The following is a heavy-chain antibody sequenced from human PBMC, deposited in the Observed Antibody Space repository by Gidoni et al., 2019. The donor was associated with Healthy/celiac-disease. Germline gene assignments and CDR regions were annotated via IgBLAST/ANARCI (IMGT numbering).Heavy chain of an antibody. D-gene: IGHD2-21*02. Sequence: EVQLLESGGGLVQPGGSLRLSCAASGITLSSYVMSWVRQAPGKGLEWVSAISGSGDNTYYADSVKGRFTISRDNSKNTLSLQMNSLRAEDTAIYYCAKVYCGGDCPVDYWGQGTLVTVSS. V-gene: IGHV3-23*01. CDR3: AKVYCGGDCPVDY. J-gene: IGHJ4*02. CDR2: ISGSGDNT. CDR1: GITLSSYV.